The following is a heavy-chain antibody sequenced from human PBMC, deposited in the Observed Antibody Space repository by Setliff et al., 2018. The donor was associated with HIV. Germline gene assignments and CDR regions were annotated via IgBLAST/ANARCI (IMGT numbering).Heavy chain of an antibody. V-gene: IGHV3-23*01. J-gene: IGHJ6*03. CDR2: ISGSGAST. CDR1: GFTFSSYA. CDR3: AKQYSMFYYYYMDV. D-gene: IGHD6-6*01. Sequence: PGGSLRLSCAASGFTFSSYAMSWVRQAPGKGLEWVSGISGSGASTYYADSVKGRFAISRDNSKNTLYLQMNSLRAEDTAVYYCAKQYSMFYYYYMDVWGNGTTVTVSS.